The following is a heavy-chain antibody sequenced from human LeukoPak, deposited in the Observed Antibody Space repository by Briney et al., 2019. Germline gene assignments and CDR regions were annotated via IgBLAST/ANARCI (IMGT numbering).Heavy chain of an antibody. Sequence: GGSLRLSCVASGFSLSNYIMSWVRQTPGKGLEWVSVISSSGSSTHDAASMKGRLTISRDNSKSTLYLEINSLRAEDTALYFCAKGKGAYCDGDCSSRILDYWGQGILVTVSS. CDR1: GFSLSNYI. J-gene: IGHJ4*02. CDR2: ISSSGSST. V-gene: IGHV3-23*01. D-gene: IGHD2-21*02. CDR3: AKGKGAYCDGDCSSRILDY.